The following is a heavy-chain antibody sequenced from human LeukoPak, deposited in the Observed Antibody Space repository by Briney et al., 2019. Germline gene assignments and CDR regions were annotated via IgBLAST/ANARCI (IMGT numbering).Heavy chain of an antibody. Sequence: SETLSLTCSVSDGSMGTYYWSWIRQPPGKGLEWIGYIHTSGDTNYNPSLKSRVTISVDTSKRQIPLELTSVTLADTAVYYCARHLTDSSVGLQYWGQGTLLTVSS. CDR1: DGSMGTYY. CDR2: IHTSGDT. V-gene: IGHV4-4*09. CDR3: ARHLTDSSVGLQY. D-gene: IGHD4-23*01. J-gene: IGHJ4*02.